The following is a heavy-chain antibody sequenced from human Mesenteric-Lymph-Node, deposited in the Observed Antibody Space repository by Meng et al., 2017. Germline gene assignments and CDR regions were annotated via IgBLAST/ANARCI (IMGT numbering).Heavy chain of an antibody. J-gene: IGHJ3*02. V-gene: IGHV1-8*03. Sequence: ASVKVSCKASGYTFTNYDINWVRQATGQGLEWMGWMNPNSDNTGYVQKFQGRVTITRNTSISTAYMELSSLRSEDAAVYYCARGRVSGSGSDAFDIWGQGTVVTV. CDR3: ARGRVSGSGSDAFDI. CDR2: MNPNSDNT. D-gene: IGHD3-10*01. CDR1: GYTFTNYD.